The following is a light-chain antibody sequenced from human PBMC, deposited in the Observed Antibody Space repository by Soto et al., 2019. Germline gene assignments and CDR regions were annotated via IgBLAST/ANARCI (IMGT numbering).Light chain of an antibody. Sequence: EIVMTQSPATLSLSPGERATLTCRASQSVSSNLAWYQHKPGQAPRLLIYGASTRPTGIQDRFSGSGSGTEFTLTISRLQSEVVAVYYCQQYNNWRLSFGPGTKVDI. V-gene: IGKV3-15*01. CDR2: GAS. J-gene: IGKJ3*01. CDR3: QQYNNWRLS. CDR1: QSVSSN.